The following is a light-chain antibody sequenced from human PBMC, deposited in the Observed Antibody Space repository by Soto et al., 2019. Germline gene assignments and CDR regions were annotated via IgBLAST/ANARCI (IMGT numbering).Light chain of an antibody. CDR1: QRVSTN. CDR2: AAS. J-gene: IGKJ2*01. CDR3: QQYNNWPYT. Sequence: IVMTQSPATLPVSPGERATLSCRATQRVSTNLAWYQQKPGQAPRLLIYAASSRATGVPARFSGSGSGTEFTLTISSLQSEDFALYYCQQYNNWPYTFGKGTRLEVK. V-gene: IGKV3-15*01.